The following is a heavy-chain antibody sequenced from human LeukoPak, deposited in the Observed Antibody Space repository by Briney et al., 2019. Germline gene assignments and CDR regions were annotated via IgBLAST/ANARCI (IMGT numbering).Heavy chain of an antibody. V-gene: IGHV3-7*01. CDR3: ARGRGSYSFDY. Sequence: PGGSLRLACAASGFTFSSYWMSWVRQAPGTGLEWVANIKQDGSEKYYVDSVKGRFTISRDNAKNSLYLQMNSLRAEDAAVYYCARGRGSYSFDYWGQGTLVTVSS. CDR1: GFTFSSYW. CDR2: IKQDGSEK. J-gene: IGHJ4*02. D-gene: IGHD1-26*01.